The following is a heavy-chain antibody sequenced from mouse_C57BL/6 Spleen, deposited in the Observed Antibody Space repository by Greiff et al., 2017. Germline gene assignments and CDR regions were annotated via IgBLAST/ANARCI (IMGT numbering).Heavy chain of an antibody. CDR1: GYSFTGYY. V-gene: IGHV1-42*01. D-gene: IGHD2-5*01. CDR2: INPSTGGT. J-gene: IGHJ2*01. Sequence: VQLQQSGPELVKPGASVKISCKASGYSFTGYYMNWVKQSPEKSLEWIGEINPSTGGTTYNQKFKAKATLTVDKSSSTAYMQLKSLTSEDSAVEYCARGGSNYYFDYWGQGTTLTVSS. CDR3: ARGGSNYYFDY.